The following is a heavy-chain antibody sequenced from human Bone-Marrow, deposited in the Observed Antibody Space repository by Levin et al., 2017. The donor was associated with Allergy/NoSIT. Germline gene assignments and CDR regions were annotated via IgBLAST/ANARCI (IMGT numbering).Heavy chain of an antibody. V-gene: IGHV4-59*08. J-gene: IGHJ6*02. Sequence: SETLSLTCTVSGGSISGYYWTWIRQPPGKGLEWIGYIYYSGSSNYNPSLMSRVTISVDTSKRQFSLRLSSVTAADTAVYYCARQRQLEYNGVDVWGQGTTVTVSS. CDR1: GGSISGYY. CDR3: ARQRQLEYNGVDV. D-gene: IGHD2-2*01. CDR2: IYYSGSS.